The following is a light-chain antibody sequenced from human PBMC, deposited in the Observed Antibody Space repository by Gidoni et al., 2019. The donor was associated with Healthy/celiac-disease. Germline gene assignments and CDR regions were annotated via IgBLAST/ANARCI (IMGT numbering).Light chain of an antibody. CDR2: AAS. J-gene: IGKJ2*04. CDR3: QQLNSSPCS. Sequence: DIQVTQAPSFLAASVGDRVHITCRASQDISRYLAWYQQKPGKAPKLLIYAASTLPSGVPSRFSGSGSGTYSTLTISLLPPEDFASYYCQQLNSSPCSFGQGTKLEIK. V-gene: IGKV1-9*01. CDR1: QDISRY.